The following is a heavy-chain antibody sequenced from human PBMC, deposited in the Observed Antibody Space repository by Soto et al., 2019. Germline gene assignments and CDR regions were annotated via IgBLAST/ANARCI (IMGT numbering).Heavy chain of an antibody. D-gene: IGHD5-12*01. CDR2: INPNGGVT. CDR1: GDSFNDYY. Sequence: QVQLVQSGAEVRKPGASVTVSCRSSGDSFNDYYIHWVRQAPGQGFEWMGWINPNGGVTKYAQKFQGWVSMTRDTSIRTVYMQLSRSRSDDTAVDYCARESGGATATLDYYYFYMDVWGTGTTVTVSS. CDR3: ARESGGATATLDYYYFYMDV. V-gene: IGHV1-2*04. J-gene: IGHJ6*03.